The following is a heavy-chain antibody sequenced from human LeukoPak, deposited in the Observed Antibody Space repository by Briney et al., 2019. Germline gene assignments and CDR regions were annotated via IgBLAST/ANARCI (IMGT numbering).Heavy chain of an antibody. CDR2: INPSGGST. V-gene: IGHV1-46*01. CDR1: GYTFTHYY. D-gene: IGHD5-18*01. J-gene: IGHJ4*02. CDR3: ARSPYTYGSLFYLDY. Sequence: GASVKVSCKASGYTFTHYYIHWVRQAPGQGLEWMGIINPSGGSTNFAQKFQGRVTLTGDTSTGTVYMDLNSLRSDDTAVYFCARSPYTYGSLFYLDYWGQGTQVTVSS.